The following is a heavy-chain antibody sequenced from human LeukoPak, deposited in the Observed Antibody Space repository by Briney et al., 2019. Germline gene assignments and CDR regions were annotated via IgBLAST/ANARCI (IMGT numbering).Heavy chain of an antibody. CDR3: ARGYFWAIAVAGYYFDY. Sequence: SETLSLTCTVSGGSISSYYWTWFRQPPGKGLEWIGDIYYSGGTNYNPSLKSRVTMSVDTSKNQFSLKLSSVTAADTAVYYCARGYFWAIAVAGYYFDYWGQGTLVTVSS. V-gene: IGHV4-59*01. D-gene: IGHD6-19*01. CDR2: IYYSGGT. CDR1: GGSISSYY. J-gene: IGHJ4*02.